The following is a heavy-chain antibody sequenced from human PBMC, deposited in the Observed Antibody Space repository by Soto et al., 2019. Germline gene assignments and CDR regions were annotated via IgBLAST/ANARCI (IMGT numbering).Heavy chain of an antibody. J-gene: IGHJ5*02. V-gene: IGHV1-46*01. D-gene: IGHD5-12*01. CDR1: GYSYTIYY. CDR3: ARDFLGLRRNFYDGPPVNWFDP. CDR2: IDPSGGST. Sequence: VKGAWKGSGYSYTIYYVRRVRQTPEQGLEWMRIIDPSGGSTSYAQKFQGRVTMTRDTSTRTVYMELSSLRSEDTAVYYCARDFLGLRRNFYDGPPVNWFDPWGQGTLVTVSS.